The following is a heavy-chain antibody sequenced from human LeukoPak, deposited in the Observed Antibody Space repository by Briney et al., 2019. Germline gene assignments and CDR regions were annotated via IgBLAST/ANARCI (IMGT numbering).Heavy chain of an antibody. D-gene: IGHD2-2*01. CDR1: GFTFSSYA. Sequence: GGSLRLSCAASGFTFSSYAMSWVRQAPGKGLEWVSAISGSGGSTYYADSVKGRFTISRDNSKNTLYLQMNSLRAEDTALYYCAKDSRSTSRYFDYWGQGTLVTVSS. J-gene: IGHJ4*02. CDR2: ISGSGGST. CDR3: AKDSRSTSRYFDY. V-gene: IGHV3-23*01.